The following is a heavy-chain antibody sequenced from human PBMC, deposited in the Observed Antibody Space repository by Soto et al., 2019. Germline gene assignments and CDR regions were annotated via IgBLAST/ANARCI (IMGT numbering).Heavy chain of an antibody. J-gene: IGHJ3*02. CDR1: GGTFSSYT. D-gene: IGHD1-20*01. V-gene: IGHV1-69*02. CDR2: IIPILGIA. Sequence: SVKLSCKASGGTFSSYTISWVRQAPGQGLEWMGRIIPILGIANYAQKFQGRVTITADKSTSTAYMELSSLRSEDTAVYYCERDYGITGTAYDAFDIWGQGTMVTVSS. CDR3: ERDYGITGTAYDAFDI.